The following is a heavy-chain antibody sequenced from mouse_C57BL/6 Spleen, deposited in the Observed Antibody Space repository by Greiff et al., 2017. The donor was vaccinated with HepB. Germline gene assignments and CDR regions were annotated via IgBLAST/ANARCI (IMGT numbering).Heavy chain of an antibody. V-gene: IGHV14-3*01. J-gene: IGHJ2*01. CDR3: ASLTGVYYDLFDY. D-gene: IGHD2-4*01. CDR2: IDPANGNT. CDR1: GFNIKNTY. Sequence: EVQLQQSVAELVRPGASVKLSCTASGFNIKNTYMHWVKQRPEQGLEWIGRIDPANGNTKYAPKFQGKANITEDTSSNTAYLQLSSLTSEDTAIYYCASLTGVYYDLFDYWGQGTTLTVSS.